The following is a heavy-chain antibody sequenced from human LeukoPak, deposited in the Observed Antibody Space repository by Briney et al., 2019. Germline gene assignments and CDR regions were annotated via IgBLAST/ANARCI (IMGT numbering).Heavy chain of an antibody. CDR2: IKQDGSEK. D-gene: IGHD3-3*01. CDR3: ARGNNYDFWSGHYYYYYMDV. V-gene: IGHV3-7*01. CDR1: GFTFSSYW. Sequence: PGGSLRLSCAASGFTFSSYWMCWVRQAPGKGLEWVANIKQDGSEKYYVDSVKGRSTISRDNAKNSLYLQMNSLRAEDTAVYYCARGNNYDFWSGHYYYYYMDVWGKGTTVTVSS. J-gene: IGHJ6*03.